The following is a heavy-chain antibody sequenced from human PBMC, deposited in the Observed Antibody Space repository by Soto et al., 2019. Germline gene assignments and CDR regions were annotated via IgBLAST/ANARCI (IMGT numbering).Heavy chain of an antibody. D-gene: IGHD6-19*01. V-gene: IGHV3-23*01. CDR2: ISGSGGST. Sequence: GGSLRLSCAASGFTFSSYAMSWVRQAPGKGLEWVSAISGSGGSTYYADSVKGRFTISRDNSKNTLYLQMNSLRAEDTAVYYCAKDHPLTIAVAGTLYFDYWGQGTLVTVSS. CDR3: AKDHPLTIAVAGTLYFDY. J-gene: IGHJ4*02. CDR1: GFTFSSYA.